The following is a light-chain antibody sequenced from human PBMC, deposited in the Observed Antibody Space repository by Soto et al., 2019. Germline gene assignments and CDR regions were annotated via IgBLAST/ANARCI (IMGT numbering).Light chain of an antibody. Sequence: QSVLAQPPSASETPGQTVSISCSGSNSNIASNTVNWYQHLPGTAPKLLIYYNNQRPSGVPDRLSGPKPATPASLAISGLQSEDESDDYCAAWDDTLKRYVFGTGTKVTVL. CDR3: AAWDDTLKRYV. J-gene: IGLJ1*01. CDR2: YNN. CDR1: NSNIASNT. V-gene: IGLV1-44*01.